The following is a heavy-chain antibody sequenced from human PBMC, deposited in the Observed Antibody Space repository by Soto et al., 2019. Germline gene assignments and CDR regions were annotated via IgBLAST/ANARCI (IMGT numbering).Heavy chain of an antibody. CDR1: GFTFSSYA. CDR2: ISYDGSNK. V-gene: IGHV3-30-3*01. D-gene: IGHD6-13*01. Sequence: GGSLRLSCAASGFTFSSYAMHWVRQAPGKGLEWVAVISYDGSNKYYADSVKGRFTISRDNSQNTLYLQMNSLRAEDTAVYYCAGDDAAAYGMDVWGQGTTVTVSS. J-gene: IGHJ6*02. CDR3: AGDDAAAYGMDV.